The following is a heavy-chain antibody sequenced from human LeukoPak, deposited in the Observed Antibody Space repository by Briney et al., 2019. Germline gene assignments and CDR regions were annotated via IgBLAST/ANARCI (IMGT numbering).Heavy chain of an antibody. Sequence: GGSLRLSCEASGFTFSIYSMNWVRQVPGKGLEWVSSISSQSVYIYYADSVKGRFAISRDNAKKSLYLQMNSLTAEDTAVYFCSRDLDCTVTTCFDGDDGFDIWGRGTMVTVSS. D-gene: IGHD2-8*02. CDR1: GFTFSIYS. J-gene: IGHJ3*02. CDR3: SRDLDCTVTTCFDGDDGFDI. CDR2: ISSQSVYI. V-gene: IGHV3-21*01.